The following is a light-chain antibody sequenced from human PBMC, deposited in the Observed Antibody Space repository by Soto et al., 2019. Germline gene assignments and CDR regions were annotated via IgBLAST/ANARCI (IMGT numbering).Light chain of an antibody. V-gene: IGLV1-40*01. Sequence: QSVLTQPPSVSGAPGQRVTISWTGSSSNIGAGYDVRWYQQLPGTAPKLLIYGNSNRPSGVPDRFCGSKSGTSASLAITGLQAEDEADYYCQSYDSSLSGVVFGGGTKLTVL. J-gene: IGLJ2*01. CDR3: QSYDSSLSGVV. CDR2: GNS. CDR1: SSNIGAGYD.